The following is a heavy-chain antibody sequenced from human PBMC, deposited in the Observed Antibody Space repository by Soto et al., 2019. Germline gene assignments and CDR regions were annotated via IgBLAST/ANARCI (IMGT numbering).Heavy chain of an antibody. CDR1: GYTVTSYG. Sequence: ASVKVSCKASGYTVTSYGISWVRQAPGQGLEWMGWISAYNGNTNYAQKLQGRVTMTTDTSTSTAYMELRSLRPDDMAVYYCTKPRSSLQWPPFDPWGHGTQVTVSS. CDR3: TKPRSSLQWPPFDP. J-gene: IGHJ5*02. V-gene: IGHV1-18*03. CDR2: ISAYNGNT. D-gene: IGHD6-19*01.